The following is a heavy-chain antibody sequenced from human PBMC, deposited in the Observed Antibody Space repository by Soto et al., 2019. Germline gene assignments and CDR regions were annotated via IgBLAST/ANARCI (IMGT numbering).Heavy chain of an antibody. D-gene: IGHD3-10*01. J-gene: IGHJ4*02. CDR2: IYSGGST. V-gene: IGHV4-4*07. Sequence: QVQLQESGPGLVKPSETLSLTCTVSGGSLNSYYWSWIRQPAGKGLEWIGRIYSGGSTNYNPSLKSRVTMSVDTSKNQFSLKVTSVAAADTAGYYCARGPGGFGDFSLDYWGQGTLVTVAP. CDR1: GGSLNSYY. CDR3: ARGPGGFGDFSLDY.